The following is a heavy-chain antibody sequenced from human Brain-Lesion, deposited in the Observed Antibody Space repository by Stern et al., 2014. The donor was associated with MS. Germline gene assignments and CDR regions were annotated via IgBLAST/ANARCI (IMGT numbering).Heavy chain of an antibody. V-gene: IGHV5-51*01. CDR1: GYRFTSNW. D-gene: IGHD6-6*01. CDR3: ARRGDSSSSGFDY. J-gene: IGHJ4*02. CDR2: IWPGDSDP. Sequence: EVQLVQSGAEVKKRGESLKISCKGSGYRFTSNWIGWVRQMPGKGLEWMGIIWPGDSDPRYSPSFQGQVPISADKSISTAYLQWSSLQASDTAMYYCARRGDSSSSGFDYWGQGTLVIVSS.